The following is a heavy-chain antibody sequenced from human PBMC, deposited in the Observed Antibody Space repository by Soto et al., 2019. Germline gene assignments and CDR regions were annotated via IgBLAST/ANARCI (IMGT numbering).Heavy chain of an antibody. CDR3: ARSLRLGESPAYSMAV. Sequence: QVQLVQSGAEVKKPGSSVKVSCKASGGTFSSYAISWVRQAPGQGLEWMGGVIPIFGTANYAQKFQGRVTITADESTSTAYMELSSLRSEDTAVYYCARSLRLGESPAYSMAVWGQGTTVTVSS. V-gene: IGHV1-69*01. D-gene: IGHD3-16*01. CDR2: VIPIFGTA. J-gene: IGHJ6*02. CDR1: GGTFSSYA.